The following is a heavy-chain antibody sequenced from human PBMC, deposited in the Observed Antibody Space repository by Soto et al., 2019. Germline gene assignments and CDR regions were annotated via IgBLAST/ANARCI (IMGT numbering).Heavy chain of an antibody. CDR3: ARGSLFGDYGDFDY. D-gene: IGHD4-17*01. Sequence: QVQLVQSGAEVKKPGSSVKVSCKVSGGTFSSYAVSWVRQAPGQGLEWMGGIIPMFHTPNYAQKYQDRIFINADESTSTAYMELSSVRSDGTAVYYCARGSLFGDYGDFDYWGQGTLVTVSS. CDR2: IIPMFHTP. V-gene: IGHV1-69*01. CDR1: GGTFSSYA. J-gene: IGHJ4*02.